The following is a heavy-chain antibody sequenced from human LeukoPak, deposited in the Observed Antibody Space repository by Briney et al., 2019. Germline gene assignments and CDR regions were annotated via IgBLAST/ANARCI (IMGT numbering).Heavy chain of an antibody. CDR2: ISAYNGNT. CDR1: GYTFTIYG. J-gene: IGHJ4*02. CDR3: ARDYGVPGTTPFFDY. D-gene: IGHD1-1*01. Sequence: ASVKVSCKASGYTFTIYGISWVRQAPGQGLEWMGWISAYNGNTNYAQKLQGRVTMTTDTSTSTAYMELRSLRSEDTAVYYCARDYGVPGTTPFFDYWGQGTLVTVSS. V-gene: IGHV1-18*01.